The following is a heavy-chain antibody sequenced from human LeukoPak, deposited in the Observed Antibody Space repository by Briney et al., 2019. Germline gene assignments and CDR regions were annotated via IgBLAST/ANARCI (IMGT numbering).Heavy chain of an antibody. CDR2: IYTSGST. CDR1: GGSISSYY. Sequence: SETLSLTCTVSGGSISSYYWSWIRQPAGKGLEWIGRIYTSGSTNYNPSLKSRVTMSVDTSKNQFSLKLSSVTAADTAVYYCARAYGDYNLYYCYYMDVWGKGTTVTISS. J-gene: IGHJ6*03. CDR3: ARAYGDYNLYYCYYMDV. D-gene: IGHD4-17*01. V-gene: IGHV4-4*07.